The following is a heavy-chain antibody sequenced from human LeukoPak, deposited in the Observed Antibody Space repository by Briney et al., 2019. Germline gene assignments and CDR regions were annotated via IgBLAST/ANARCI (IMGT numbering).Heavy chain of an antibody. CDR2: ISRSDGTA. CDR1: GFTSSAFA. Sequence: GGSLRLSCAASGFTSSAFAMNWVRQAPGKGLEWVSFISRSDGTAYYADSVKGRFTISRDNSKNTLYLQMNSLRAEDTAQYFCARDDYGDWPPLFDYWGQGTLVTVSS. J-gene: IGHJ4*02. V-gene: IGHV3-23*01. CDR3: ARDDYGDWPPLFDY. D-gene: IGHD4-17*01.